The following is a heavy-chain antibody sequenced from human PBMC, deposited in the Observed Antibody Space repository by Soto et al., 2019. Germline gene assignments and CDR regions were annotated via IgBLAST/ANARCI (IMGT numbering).Heavy chain of an antibody. CDR1: GFTFSSYA. D-gene: IGHD2-15*01. CDR2: ISGSGGST. V-gene: IGHV3-23*01. J-gene: IGHJ6*02. Sequence: GGSLRLSCAASGFTFSSYAMSWVRQAPGKGLEWVSAISGSGGSTYYADSVKGRFTISRDNSKNTLYLQMNSLRAEDTAVYYCAKGDYCSGGSCSQKTRPDVWGQGTTVTVSS. CDR3: AKGDYCSGGSCSQKTRPDV.